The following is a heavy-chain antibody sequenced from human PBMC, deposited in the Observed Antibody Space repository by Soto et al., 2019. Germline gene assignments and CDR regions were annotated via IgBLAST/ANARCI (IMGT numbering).Heavy chain of an antibody. CDR2: ISYDGSNK. CDR3: ARDQAYSGSYYPFDY. D-gene: IGHD1-26*01. Sequence: VGSLRLSCAASGFTFSSYAMHWVRQAPGKGLEWVAVISYDGSNKYYADSVKGRFTISRDNSKNTLYLQMNSLRAEDTAVYYCARDQAYSGSYYPFDYWGQGTLVTVSS. CDR1: GFTFSSYA. J-gene: IGHJ4*02. V-gene: IGHV3-30-3*01.